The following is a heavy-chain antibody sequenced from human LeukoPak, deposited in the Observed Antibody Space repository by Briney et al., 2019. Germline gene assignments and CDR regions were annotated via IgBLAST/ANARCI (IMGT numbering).Heavy chain of an antibody. CDR3: ARDFHSSGYYHYFHY. Sequence: GASVKVSCKASGYTFTSYGISWVRQAPGHALEWMGWISGYNGNTNYAQKLQGRVTMTTDTSTSTAYVELRSLRSDDTAVYYCARDFHSSGYYHYFHYWGQGTLVTVSS. CDR1: GYTFTSYG. V-gene: IGHV1-18*01. J-gene: IGHJ4*02. CDR2: ISGYNGNT. D-gene: IGHD3-22*01.